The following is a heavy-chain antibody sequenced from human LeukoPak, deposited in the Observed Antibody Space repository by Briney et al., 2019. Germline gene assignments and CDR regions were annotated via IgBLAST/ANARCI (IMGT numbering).Heavy chain of an antibody. CDR2: IIPIFGTA. Sequence: SVKVSCKASGGTFSSYAISWVRQAPGQGLEWMGGIIPIFGTANYAQKFQGRVTITADESTSTAYMELSSLRSEETAVYYCARPVGSKDAFDIWGQGTMVTVSP. J-gene: IGHJ3*02. V-gene: IGHV1-69*13. CDR3: ARPVGSKDAFDI. D-gene: IGHD1-26*01. CDR1: GGTFSSYA.